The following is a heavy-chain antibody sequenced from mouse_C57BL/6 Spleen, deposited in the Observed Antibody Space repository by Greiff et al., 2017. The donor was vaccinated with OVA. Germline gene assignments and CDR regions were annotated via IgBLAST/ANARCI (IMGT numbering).Heavy chain of an antibody. CDR2: INPSSGYT. D-gene: IGHD1-2*01. CDR1: GYTFTSYW. J-gene: IGHJ2*01. CDR3: ARWLTEYYYGD. V-gene: IGHV1-7*01. Sequence: QVQLQQSGAELAKPGASVKLSCKASGYTFTSYWMHWAKQRPGQGLEWIGYINPSSGYTKYNQKFKDKATLTADKSSSTAYLQLSSLTYEDSAVYYCARWLTEYYYGDGGQGTTLTVSS.